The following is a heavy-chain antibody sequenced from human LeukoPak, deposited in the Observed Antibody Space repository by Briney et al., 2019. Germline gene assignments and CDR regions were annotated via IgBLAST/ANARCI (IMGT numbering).Heavy chain of an antibody. D-gene: IGHD3-22*01. Sequence: ASVKVSCKASGYTFTGYYMHWVRQAPGQGLEWMGRINPNSGGTNYAQKFQGRVTMTRDTSISTAYMELSRLRSDDTAVYYCATEDSSGYYHYFDYWGQGTLVTVSS. CDR2: INPNSGGT. CDR1: GYTFTGYY. J-gene: IGHJ4*02. V-gene: IGHV1-2*06. CDR3: ATEDSSGYYHYFDY.